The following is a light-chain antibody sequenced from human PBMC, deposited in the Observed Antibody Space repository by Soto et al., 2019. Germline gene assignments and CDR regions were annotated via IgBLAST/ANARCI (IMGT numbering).Light chain of an antibody. CDR3: HQYVASPRT. CDR2: GAS. CDR1: QRISGGY. Sequence: PGERATSSCRASQRISGGYLAWYQHKPGRAPRLLFSGASNRAAGIPDRFSGYGSGTDFTLTISRLEPEDFAVYYCHQYVASPRTFGQGTKVEVK. J-gene: IGKJ1*01. V-gene: IGKV3-20*01.